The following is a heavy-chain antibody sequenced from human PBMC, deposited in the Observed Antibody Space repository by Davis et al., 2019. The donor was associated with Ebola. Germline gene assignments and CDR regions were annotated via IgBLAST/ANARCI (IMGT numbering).Heavy chain of an antibody. CDR1: GFTFSSYA. D-gene: IGHD6-19*01. Sequence: GESLKISCAASGFTFSSYAMHWVRQAPGKGLEWVAVISYDGSNKYYADSVKGRFTISRDNSKNTLYLQMNSLRAEDTAVYYCARDRWYSSGGVYHYYGMDVWGEGTTVTVSS. J-gene: IGHJ6*04. V-gene: IGHV3-30-3*01. CDR2: ISYDGSNK. CDR3: ARDRWYSSGGVYHYYGMDV.